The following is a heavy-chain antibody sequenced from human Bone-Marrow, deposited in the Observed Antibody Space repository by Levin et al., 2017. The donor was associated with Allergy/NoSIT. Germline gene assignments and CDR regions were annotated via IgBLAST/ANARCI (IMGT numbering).Heavy chain of an antibody. V-gene: IGHV5-51*01. J-gene: IGHJ4*02. CDR3: ARGSDISGYYFDF. D-gene: IGHD3-22*01. CDR1: GYSFTNYW. CDR2: IYPGDSDT. Sequence: GESLKISCKASGYSFTNYWIGWVRQMPGKGLEWVGIIYPGDSDTRYNPSFQALITISADKSISTAYLQWSSLKTSDTATYYCARGSDISGYYFDFWGQGTLVTVSS.